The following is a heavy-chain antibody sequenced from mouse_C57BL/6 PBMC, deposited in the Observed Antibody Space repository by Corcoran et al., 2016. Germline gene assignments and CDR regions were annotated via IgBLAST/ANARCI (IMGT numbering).Heavy chain of an antibody. CDR1: GYTFTGYW. CDR3: ARSSHWYFDV. Sequence: VQLQQSGAELMKPGASVKLSCKATGYTFTGYWIEWVKQRPGHGLEWIGEIFPGSGSIKYNEKIKGKATFTAETSSNTAYMQLSSLTTEDSAIYYCARSSHWYFDVWGTGTTVTVSS. CDR2: IFPGSGSI. V-gene: IGHV1-9*01. J-gene: IGHJ1*03.